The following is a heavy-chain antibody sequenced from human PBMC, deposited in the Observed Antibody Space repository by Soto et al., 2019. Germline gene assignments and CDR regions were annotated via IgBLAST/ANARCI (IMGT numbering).Heavy chain of an antibody. Sequence: GGSLILSCAASGFSVRTNYMSWVRQAPGKGLEWVSVFESGGSIYYADSVKGRFIISRDYARNTVDLQLNSLRADDTAVYYCARAGVTPDFFDYWGRGTLVTVSS. CDR3: ARAGVTPDFFDY. CDR1: GFSVRTNY. CDR2: FESGGSI. D-gene: IGHD2-21*02. V-gene: IGHV3-53*01. J-gene: IGHJ4*02.